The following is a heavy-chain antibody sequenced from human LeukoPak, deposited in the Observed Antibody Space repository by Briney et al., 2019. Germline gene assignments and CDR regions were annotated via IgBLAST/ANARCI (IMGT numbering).Heavy chain of an antibody. CDR3: ARVLGCTNGVCHDAFDI. V-gene: IGHV3-7*01. Sequence: GGSLRLSCAASGFTFSRYWMSWVRQAPGKGLEWVANIKEDGGEKFHVDSVKGRFTISRDNAKKPLYLQMNSLRAEDTAVYFCARVLGCTNGVCHDAFDIWGQGTVVTVSS. CDR1: GFTFSRYW. J-gene: IGHJ3*02. D-gene: IGHD2-8*01. CDR2: IKEDGGEK.